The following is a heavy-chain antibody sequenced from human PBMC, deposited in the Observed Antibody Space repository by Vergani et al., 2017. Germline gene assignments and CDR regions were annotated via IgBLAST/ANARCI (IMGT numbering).Heavy chain of an antibody. CDR1: GGSISSYY. V-gene: IGHV4-59*01. J-gene: IGHJ4*02. CDR2: THYSGST. D-gene: IGHD3-22*01. Sequence: QVQLQESGPGLVKPSETLSLTCTVSGGSISSYYLTWIRQPPGQGLEWIGYTHYSGSTNYNPSLKSRVTMSVDTSKNQFSLKVSSVTAADTAVYYCARGSGYYYYWGQGTLVTVSS. CDR3: ARGSGYYYY.